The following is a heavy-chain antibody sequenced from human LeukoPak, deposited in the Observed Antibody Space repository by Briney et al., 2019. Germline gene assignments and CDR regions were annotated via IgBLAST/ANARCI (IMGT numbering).Heavy chain of an antibody. D-gene: IGHD6-19*01. Sequence: ASVKVSCKASGYTFTSYGISWVRQAPGQGLERMGWISAYNGNTNYAQKLQGRVTMTTDTSTSTAYMELRSLRSDDTAVYYCARGGSTGSSGWYGDYWGQGTLVTVSS. CDR3: ARGGSTGSSGWYGDY. CDR2: ISAYNGNT. J-gene: IGHJ4*02. V-gene: IGHV1-18*01. CDR1: GYTFTSYG.